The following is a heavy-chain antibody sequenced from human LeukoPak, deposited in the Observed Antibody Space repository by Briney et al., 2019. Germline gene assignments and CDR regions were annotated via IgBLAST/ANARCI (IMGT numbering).Heavy chain of an antibody. CDR2: ISYDGSNK. CDR3: AKDRLAVTNPLSGGIRFYGMDV. Sequence: GGSLRLSCAASGFTFSSYGMHWVRQAPGKGLEWVAVISYDGSNKYYADSVKGRFTISRDNSKNTLYLQMNSLRAEDTAVYYCAKDRLAVTNPLSGGIRFYGMDVWGQGTTVIVSS. J-gene: IGHJ6*02. V-gene: IGHV3-30*18. D-gene: IGHD4-17*01. CDR1: GFTFSSYG.